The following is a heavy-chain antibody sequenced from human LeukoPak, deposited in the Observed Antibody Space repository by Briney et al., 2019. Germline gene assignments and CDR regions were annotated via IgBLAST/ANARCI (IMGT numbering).Heavy chain of an antibody. CDR2: IKQDGSEQ. J-gene: IGHJ4*02. D-gene: IGHD1-26*01. CDR1: GFTYNNYW. CDR3: ARDKIVGATLLDY. V-gene: IGHV3-7*01. Sequence: TGGSLRLSCVASGFTYNNYWMSWVRQAPGKGPEWVANIKQDGSEQYYVDSLKGRFTISRDNTQNSLYLQMNSLRAKDTAVYYCARDKIVGATLLDYWGQGALVIVSS.